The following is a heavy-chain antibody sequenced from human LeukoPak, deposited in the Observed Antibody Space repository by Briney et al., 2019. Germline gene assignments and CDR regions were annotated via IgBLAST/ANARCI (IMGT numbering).Heavy chain of an antibody. V-gene: IGHV3-30-3*01. J-gene: IGHJ4*02. CDR3: AREADNYGDYAYDY. D-gene: IGHD4-17*01. CDR2: ISYDGSNK. Sequence: PGRSLRFSCAASGFTFSSYAMHWVGQAPGKGLEWVAVISYDGSNKHYADSVKGRFTISRDNSKNTLYLQMNSLRAEDTAVYYCAREADNYGDYAYDYWGQGTLVTVSS. CDR1: GFTFSSYA.